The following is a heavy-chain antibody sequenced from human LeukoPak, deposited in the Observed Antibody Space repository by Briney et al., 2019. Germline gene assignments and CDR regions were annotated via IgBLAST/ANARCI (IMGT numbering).Heavy chain of an antibody. V-gene: IGHV1-69*05. CDR1: GGTFSSYA. Sequence: SVKVSCKASGGTFSSYAISWVRQAPGQGLEWMGRIIPIFGTANYAQKFQGRVTITTDESTSTAYMELSSLRSEDTAVYYCARGAGGDCSGGSCTDYFDYWGQGTLVIVSS. CDR2: IIPIFGTA. J-gene: IGHJ4*02. CDR3: ARGAGGDCSGGSCTDYFDY. D-gene: IGHD2-15*01.